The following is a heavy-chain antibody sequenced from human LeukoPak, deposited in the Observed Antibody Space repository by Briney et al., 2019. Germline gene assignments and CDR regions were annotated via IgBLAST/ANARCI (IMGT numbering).Heavy chain of an antibody. CDR3: ARGWALAGNPNWFDP. J-gene: IGHJ5*02. D-gene: IGHD6-19*01. CDR1: GFTFSKSI. V-gene: IGHV3-33*01. Sequence: QTGGSLRLSCAASGFTFSKSIMHWVRQTPGKGLDWVAVIWHDGGEEHYEDSVKGRFTISRDNSKNTMWLQMNSLRAEDTAIYYCARGWALAGNPNWFDPWGQGTLVTVSS. CDR2: IWHDGGEE.